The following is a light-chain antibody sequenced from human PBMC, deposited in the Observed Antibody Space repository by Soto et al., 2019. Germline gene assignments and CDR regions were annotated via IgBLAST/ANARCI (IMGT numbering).Light chain of an antibody. CDR1: QSVRSN. V-gene: IGKV3-15*01. CDR2: GAS. Sequence: EVVMTQSPATLSVSPGERVTLSCRASQSVRSNLAWYQQKPGQSPRLLIYGASTRATGIPARFSGSGSGTDFTLIISSLEPEDSAIYYCQQRSSWPPVFTFGQGTRLEIK. J-gene: IGKJ5*01. CDR3: QQRSSWPPVFT.